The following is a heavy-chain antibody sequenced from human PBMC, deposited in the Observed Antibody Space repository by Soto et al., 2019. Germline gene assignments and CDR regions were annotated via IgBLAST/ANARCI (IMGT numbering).Heavy chain of an antibody. J-gene: IGHJ4*02. CDR3: AKDKPLTSLGYCFDL. CDR1: GFNFSLYA. D-gene: IGHD3-16*01. V-gene: IGHV3-23*01. Sequence: EVQLLESGGGLIQPGGSLRLSCVASGFNFSLYAMNWVRQAPGKGVEWVSTITRVGGNTYYADSVQGRFTMSRDNSVNTLYLQMNSLRVDDTAVYYCAKDKPLTSLGYCFDLWGQGTLVTVSS. CDR2: ITRVGGNT.